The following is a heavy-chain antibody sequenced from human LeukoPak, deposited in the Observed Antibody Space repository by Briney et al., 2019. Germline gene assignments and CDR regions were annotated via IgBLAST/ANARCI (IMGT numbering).Heavy chain of an antibody. CDR1: GFTFSSYA. Sequence: PGGSLRLSCAASGFTFSSYAMSWVRQAPGKGLEWVSGISWNSGSIGYADSVKGRFTISRDNAKNSLYLQMNSLRAEDTALYYCAKDGSYRHDAFDIWGQGTMVTVSS. D-gene: IGHD1-26*01. CDR3: AKDGSYRHDAFDI. CDR2: ISWNSGSI. J-gene: IGHJ3*02. V-gene: IGHV3-9*01.